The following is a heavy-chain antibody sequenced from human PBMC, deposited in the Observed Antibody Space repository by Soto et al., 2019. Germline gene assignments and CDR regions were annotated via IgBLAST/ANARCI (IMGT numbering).Heavy chain of an antibody. D-gene: IGHD3-22*01. CDR1: GFTFSSYA. J-gene: IGHJ4*02. Sequence: GGSLRLSCAASGFTFSSYAMHWVRQAPGKGLEWVAVISYDGSNKYYADSVKGRFTISRDNSKNTLYLQMNSLRAEDTAVYYCARAPGYSSGYLNYWGQGTLVTVSS. CDR3: ARAPGYSSGYLNY. CDR2: ISYDGSNK. V-gene: IGHV3-30-3*01.